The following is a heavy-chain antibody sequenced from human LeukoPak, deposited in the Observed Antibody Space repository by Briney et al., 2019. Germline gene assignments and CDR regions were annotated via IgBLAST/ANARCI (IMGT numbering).Heavy chain of an antibody. CDR2: IIPIFGTA. J-gene: IGHJ4*02. Sequence: SVKVSCKASGGTFSSYAISWLRQAPGQGLEWMGGIIPIFGTANYAQKFQGRVTITTDESTSTAYMELSSLRSEDTAVYYCARGRGWRTTYYFDYWGQGTLVTVSS. CDR3: ARGRGWRTTYYFDY. V-gene: IGHV1-69*05. D-gene: IGHD1-14*01. CDR1: GGTFSSYA.